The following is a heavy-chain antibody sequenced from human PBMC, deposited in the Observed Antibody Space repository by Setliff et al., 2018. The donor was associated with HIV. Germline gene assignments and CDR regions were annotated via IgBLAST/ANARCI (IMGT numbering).Heavy chain of an antibody. CDR3: AALSVRTNPVYGVISTRFDP. D-gene: IGHD2-8*01. CDR2: INDDGNKK. V-gene: IGHV3-7*03. Sequence: GSLRLSCAASGFVFSDFWMSWARQAPGKGLEWVANINDDGNKKWYVGSARGRFTISRDNAKNSLFLQMNSLRADDTAVYYCAALSVRTNPVYGVISTRFDPWGQGSRVTVSS. CDR1: GFVFSDFW. J-gene: IGHJ5*02.